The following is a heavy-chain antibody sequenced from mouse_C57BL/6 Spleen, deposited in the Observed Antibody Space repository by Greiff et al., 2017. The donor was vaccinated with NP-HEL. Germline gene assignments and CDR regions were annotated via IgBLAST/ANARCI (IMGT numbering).Heavy chain of an antibody. Sequence: EVKLVESGGGLVHPGGSMKLSCVASGFTFSNYWMNWVRQSPEKGLEWVAQIRLKSDNYATHYAESVKGRFTISRDDSKSSVYLQMNNLRAEDTGIYYCTGCDWYFDVWGTGTTVTVSS. V-gene: IGHV6-3*01. CDR3: TGCDWYFDV. CDR2: IRLKSDNYAT. CDR1: GFTFSNYW. J-gene: IGHJ1*03.